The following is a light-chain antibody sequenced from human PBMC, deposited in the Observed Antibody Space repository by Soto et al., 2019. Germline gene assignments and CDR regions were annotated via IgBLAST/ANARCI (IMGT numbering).Light chain of an antibody. CDR3: QQRSNWPFT. CDR1: QSVSSSY. CDR2: DVS. V-gene: IGKV3D-20*02. Sequence: EIVLTQSPGTLSLSPGERATLSCRASQSVSSSYLAWYQQKPGQAPRLLIYDVSNRATGIPARFSGSGSGTDFSLTISSLEPEDFAVYYCQQRSNWPFTFGQGTRLEIK. J-gene: IGKJ5*01.